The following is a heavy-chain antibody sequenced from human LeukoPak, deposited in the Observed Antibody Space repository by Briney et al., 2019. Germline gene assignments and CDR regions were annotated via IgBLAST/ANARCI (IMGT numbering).Heavy chain of an antibody. CDR1: GYTLTELS. V-gene: IGHV1-24*01. D-gene: IGHD2-2*01. CDR2: FDPEDGET. J-gene: IGHJ4*02. CDR3: ARDYCSSTSCLFDY. Sequence: ASVKVSCKVSGYTLTELSMHWVRQAPGKGLEWMGGFDPEDGETIYAQKFQGRVTMTRGTSISTAYVELSRLRSDDTAVYYCARDYCSSTSCLFDYWGQGTLVTVSS.